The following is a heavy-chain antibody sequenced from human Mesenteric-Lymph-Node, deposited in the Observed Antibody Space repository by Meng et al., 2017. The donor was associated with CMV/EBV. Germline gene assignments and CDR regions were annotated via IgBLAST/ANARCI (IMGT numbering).Heavy chain of an antibody. CDR3: ATGVNSFDY. Sequence: ASVKVSCKASGYTFTVYYMHWVRQAPGQGLEWMGWINPNSGDTNYTQKFKGRVTMTRDTSISTAYMDLSRLTSDDTAVYYCATGVNSFDYWGQGTLVTVSS. V-gene: IGHV1-2*02. CDR2: INPNSGDT. J-gene: IGHJ4*02. CDR1: GYTFTVYY.